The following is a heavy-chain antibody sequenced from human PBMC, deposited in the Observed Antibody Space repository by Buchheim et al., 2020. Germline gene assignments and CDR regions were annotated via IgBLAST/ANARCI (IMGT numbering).Heavy chain of an antibody. D-gene: IGHD1-26*01. CDR1: GFTFSSYW. V-gene: IGHV3-7*01. CDR3: ARDGNYYYYYGMDV. J-gene: IGHJ6*02. Sequence: EVQLVESGGGLVQPGGSLRLSCAASGFTFSSYWMSWVRQAPGKGLEWVANIKQDGSEKYYVDSVKGRFTISRENAKNSVFLQMNSLRAEDTAVYYCARDGNYYYYYGMDVWGQGTT. CDR2: IKQDGSEK.